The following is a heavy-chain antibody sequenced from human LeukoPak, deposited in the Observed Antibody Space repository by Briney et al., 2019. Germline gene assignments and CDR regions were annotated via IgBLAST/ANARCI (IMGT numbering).Heavy chain of an antibody. CDR1: GYTFTSYA. V-gene: IGHV7-4-1*02. J-gene: IGHJ4*02. D-gene: IGHD3-22*01. CDR2: INTNTGNP. Sequence: ASVKVSCKASGYTFTSYAMNWVRQAPGQGLEWMGWINTNTGNPTYAQGFTGRFVFSLDTSVSTAYLQISSLKAEDTAVYYCARGTSDYYDSSGPMSDFDYWGQGTLVTVSS. CDR3: ARGTSDYYDSSGPMSDFDY.